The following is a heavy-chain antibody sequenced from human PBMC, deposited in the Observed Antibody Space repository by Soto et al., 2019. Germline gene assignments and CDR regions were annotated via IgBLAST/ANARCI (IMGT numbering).Heavy chain of an antibody. V-gene: IGHV3-30-3*01. Sequence: GGSLRLSCAAAGFNFSSYARHWVSQAPGKGLEWVAVISYDGSNKYYADSVKGRFTISRDNSKNTLYLQMNSLRAEDTAVYYCARENTDWHFDYWGQGTLVTVSS. J-gene: IGHJ4*02. D-gene: IGHD3-9*01. CDR1: GFNFSSYA. CDR3: ARENTDWHFDY. CDR2: ISYDGSNK.